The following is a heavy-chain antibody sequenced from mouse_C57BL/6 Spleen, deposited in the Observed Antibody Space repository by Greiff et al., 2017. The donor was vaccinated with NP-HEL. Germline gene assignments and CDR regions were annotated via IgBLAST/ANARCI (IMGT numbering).Heavy chain of an antibody. CDR3: IHGSFAY. V-gene: IGHV6-3*01. CDR2: IRLKSDNYAT. Sequence: EVKVEESGGGLVQPGGSMKLSCVASGFTFSNYWMNWVRQSPEKGLEWVAQIRLKSDNYATHYAESVKGRFTISRDDSKSSVYLQMNNLRAEDTGIYYCIHGSFAYWGQGTLVTVSA. J-gene: IGHJ3*01. CDR1: GFTFSNYW.